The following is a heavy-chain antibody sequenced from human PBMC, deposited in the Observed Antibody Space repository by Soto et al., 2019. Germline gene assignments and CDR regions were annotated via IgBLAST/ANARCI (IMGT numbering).Heavy chain of an antibody. D-gene: IGHD3-22*01. J-gene: IGHJ6*02. CDR3: ARDTKEYYYDSSGYYLGYYCSGMAV. CDR2: IYYSGST. CDR1: GGSVSGGNYY. Sequence: QVQLQESGPGLVKPSETLSLTCTVSGGSVSGGNYYWSWIRQPPGKGLEWIGYIYYSGSTNYNPSLMSWVTLSVETFKNQFSLNLSSVTAADTAVYYCARDTKEYYYDSSGYYLGYYCSGMAVWGQGTTVTVSS. V-gene: IGHV4-61*01.